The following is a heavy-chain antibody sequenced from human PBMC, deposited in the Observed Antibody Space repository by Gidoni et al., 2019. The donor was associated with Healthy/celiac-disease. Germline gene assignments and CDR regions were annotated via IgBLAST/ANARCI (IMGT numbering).Heavy chain of an antibody. V-gene: IGHV1-2*04. CDR1: GYTFTGYY. J-gene: IGHJ2*01. CDR3: ARGVTIFGPPYWYFDL. CDR2: INPTSGGT. D-gene: IGHD3-3*01. Sequence: QVQLVQSGAEVKKPGASVKVSCKASGYTFTGYYMHWVRQAPGQGLEWMGWINPTSGGTNYAQQFQGWVTMTRATSISTAYMDLSRLRSDDTAVYYCARGVTIFGPPYWYFDLWGRGTLVTVSS.